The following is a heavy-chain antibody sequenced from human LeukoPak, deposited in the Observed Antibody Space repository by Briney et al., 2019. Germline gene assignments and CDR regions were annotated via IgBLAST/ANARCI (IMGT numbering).Heavy chain of an antibody. CDR1: GFTFRSYA. V-gene: IGHV3-48*03. D-gene: IGHD6-6*01. Sequence: GGSLRLSCAASGFTFRSYAMHWVRQAPGKGLEYLSYISGTSSDTNYADSVRGRFTISRDNAENSLYLQMNSLRVEDTAVYYCARTARTPAYWGQGTLVTVSS. CDR2: ISGTSSDT. CDR3: ARTARTPAY. J-gene: IGHJ4*02.